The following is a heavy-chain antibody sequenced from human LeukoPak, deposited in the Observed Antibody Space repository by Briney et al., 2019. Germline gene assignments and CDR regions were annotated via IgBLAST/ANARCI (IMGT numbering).Heavy chain of an antibody. Sequence: GGSLRLSCAASGFSFSGYWMRWIRQTPGKGLEWVANIKKDGSAKYYVDSVKGRFTISRDNAKNSLYLQMNSLRAEDTSVYYCARGSDILTGYLFRFDYWGQGTLVTVSS. V-gene: IGHV3-7*04. CDR3: ARGSDILTGYLFRFDY. D-gene: IGHD3-9*01. CDR2: IKKDGSAK. J-gene: IGHJ4*02. CDR1: GFSFSGYW.